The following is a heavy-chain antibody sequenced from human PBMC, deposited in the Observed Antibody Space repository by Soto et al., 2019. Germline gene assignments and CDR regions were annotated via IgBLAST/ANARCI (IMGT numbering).Heavy chain of an antibody. CDR2: IYWDDDR. J-gene: IGHJ4*02. Sequence: SGPTLVKPTQTLTLTCSFSGFSLSTSGVGVGWIRQPPGKALEWLAVIYWDDDRYYSPSLQSRLTVSKDTSKNQVVLTMTNMDPVDTATYYCAHRLEGYVSGWSQVCFDYWGQGAPVTVSS. CDR3: AHRLEGYVSGWSQVCFDY. V-gene: IGHV2-5*02. D-gene: IGHD6-19*01. CDR1: GFSLSTSGVG.